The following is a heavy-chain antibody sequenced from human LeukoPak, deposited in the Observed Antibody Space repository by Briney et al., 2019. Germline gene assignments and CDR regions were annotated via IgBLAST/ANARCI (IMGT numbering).Heavy chain of an antibody. CDR1: GFIVSSNY. CDR2: IYSGGST. J-gene: IGHJ4*02. D-gene: IGHD6-13*01. V-gene: IGHV3-53*05. CDR3: AKEDYSSRWYALDY. Sequence: GGSLRLSCAASGFIVSSNYMSWVRQAPGKGLEWVSAIYSGGSTAYADSVKGRFTISRDNSKNTLYLQMNSLRTEDTALYYCAKEDYSSRWYALDYWGQGTLVTVSS.